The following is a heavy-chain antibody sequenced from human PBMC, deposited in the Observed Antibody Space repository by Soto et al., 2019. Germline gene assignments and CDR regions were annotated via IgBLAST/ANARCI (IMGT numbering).Heavy chain of an antibody. CDR3: ARHDGHSSSWYWHAFDI. J-gene: IGHJ3*02. CDR2: INPNSGGT. V-gene: IGHV1-2*04. D-gene: IGHD6-13*01. CDR1: GYTFTGYY. Sequence: GASVKVSCKASGYTFTGYYMHWVRQAPGQGLEWMGWINPNSGGTNYAQKFQGWVTMTRDTSISTAYLERSRLKASDTAMYYCARHDGHSSSWYWHAFDIWGQGTMVTVSS.